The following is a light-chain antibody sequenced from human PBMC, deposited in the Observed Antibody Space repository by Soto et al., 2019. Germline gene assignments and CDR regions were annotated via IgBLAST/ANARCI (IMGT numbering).Light chain of an antibody. CDR3: QQRAIWRGVT. J-gene: IGKJ3*01. CDR1: QSISSNF. V-gene: IGKV3D-20*02. CDR2: GAS. Sequence: ESVLTQSPGTLSLSPGERATLSCRASQSISSNFLAWYQQKRGQAPRLLIHGASKRATGIPARFSGSGSGTDFTLTITSLEPEDFAVYYCQQRAIWRGVTFGPGTKVDIK.